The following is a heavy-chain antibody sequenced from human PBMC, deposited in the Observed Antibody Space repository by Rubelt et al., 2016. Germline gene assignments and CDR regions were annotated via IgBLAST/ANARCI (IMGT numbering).Heavy chain of an antibody. CDR1: GGSFSGYY. D-gene: IGHD2-15*01. Sequence: QVQLQQWGAGLLKPSETLSLTCAVYGGSFSGYYWSWIRQTPGKGLDWIGEINHSGSTSYNPSLQRRVTISVDTSKNQFSPERSVLTAADTAVYYCARGESYCSGGGCLDWFDPWGQGTLVTVSS. V-gene: IGHV4-34*02. J-gene: IGHJ5*02. CDR3: ARGESYCSGGGCLDWFDP. CDR2: INHSGST.